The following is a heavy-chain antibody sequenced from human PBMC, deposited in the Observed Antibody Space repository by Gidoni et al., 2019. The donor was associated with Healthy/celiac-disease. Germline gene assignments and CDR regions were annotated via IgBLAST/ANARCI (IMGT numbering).Heavy chain of an antibody. V-gene: IGHV3-7*03. CDR1: GFSFSSYW. Sequence: EVQLVESGGGLVQPGGSLRLSCASSGFSFSSYWMSWVRQAPGKGLEWVANIKQDGSEKYYVDSVKGRFTISRDNAKNSLYLQMNSLRAEDTAVYYCARDRRSSSYNDYWGQGTLVTVSS. J-gene: IGHJ4*02. D-gene: IGHD6-13*01. CDR2: IKQDGSEK. CDR3: ARDRRSSSYNDY.